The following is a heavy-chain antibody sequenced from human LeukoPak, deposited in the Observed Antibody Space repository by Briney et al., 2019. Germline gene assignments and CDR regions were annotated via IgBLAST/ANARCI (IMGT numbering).Heavy chain of an antibody. J-gene: IGHJ4*02. V-gene: IGHV3-48*03. CDR2: ISSSGSTI. CDR1: GFTLSSYE. CDR3: ARGASYYDSSGLSGDY. Sequence: PGGSLRLSCAASGFTLSSYEMNWVRKAPGKGLEWVSYISSSGSTIYYADSVKGRFTISRDNAKNSLYLQMNSLRAEVAAVYYCARGASYYDSSGLSGDYWGQGTLVTVSS. D-gene: IGHD3-22*01.